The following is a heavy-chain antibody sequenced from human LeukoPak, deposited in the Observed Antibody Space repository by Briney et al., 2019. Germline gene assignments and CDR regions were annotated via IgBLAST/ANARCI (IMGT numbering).Heavy chain of an antibody. CDR1: GGSISSSSYY. D-gene: IGHD4/OR15-4a*01. J-gene: IGHJ4*02. CDR3: ARHRGWGANYYFDY. Sequence: TSETLSLTCTVSGGSISSSSYYWGWIRQPPGKGLEWIGTIYYSGTTYYNASLKSRVAISVDTSKNQFSLKLRSVTAADTAVYYCARHRGWGANYYFDYWGQGTLVTVSS. V-gene: IGHV4-39*01. CDR2: IYYSGTT.